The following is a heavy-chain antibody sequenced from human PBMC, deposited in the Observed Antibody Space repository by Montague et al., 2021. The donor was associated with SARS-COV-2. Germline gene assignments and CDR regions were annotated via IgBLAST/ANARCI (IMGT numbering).Heavy chain of an antibody. CDR1: GGSFSGYY. CDR2: VGHSGST. CDR3: ARGARQGYGFRLGSFAY. V-gene: IGHV4-34*01. J-gene: IGHJ4*02. D-gene: IGHD3-10*01. Sequence: SETLSLTCAVYGGSFSGYYWNGIRQPPGKGLYWIGAVGHSGSTNYNPSLKSRVTMSVDTSKNQFSLKLSSVTSADTAVYYCARGARQGYGFRLGSFAYWGPGSRGSVST.